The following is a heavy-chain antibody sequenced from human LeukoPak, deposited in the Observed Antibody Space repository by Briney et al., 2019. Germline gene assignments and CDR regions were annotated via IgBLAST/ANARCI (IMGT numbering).Heavy chain of an antibody. J-gene: IGHJ5*02. Sequence: GESLKISCKGSGYSFTSYWIGWVRQMPGKGLEWMGIIYPGDSDTRYSPSFQGQVTISADKSISTAYLQWSSLKASDTAMYYCARARYYYDSSGSYGWLDPWGQGTLVTVSS. CDR1: GYSFTSYW. CDR3: ARARYYYDSSGSYGWLDP. D-gene: IGHD3-22*01. V-gene: IGHV5-51*01. CDR2: IYPGDSDT.